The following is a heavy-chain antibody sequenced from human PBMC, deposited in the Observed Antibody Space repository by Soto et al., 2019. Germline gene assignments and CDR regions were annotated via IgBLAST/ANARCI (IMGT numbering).Heavy chain of an antibody. J-gene: IGHJ5*02. CDR2: IRSKANSYAT. V-gene: IGHV3-73*01. D-gene: IGHD2-2*02. Sequence: LRLSCAASGFTFSGSAMHWVRQASGKGLEWVGRIRSKANSYATAYAASVKGRFTISRDDSKNTAYLQMNSLKTEDTAVYYCTRPYCSSTSCYTWGNWFDPWGQGTLVTVSS. CDR3: TRPYCSSTSCYTWGNWFDP. CDR1: GFTFSGSA.